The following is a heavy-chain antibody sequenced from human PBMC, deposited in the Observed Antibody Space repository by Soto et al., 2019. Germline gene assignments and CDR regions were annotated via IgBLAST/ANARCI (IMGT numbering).Heavy chain of an antibody. CDR3: AKDRQYSGSYPYY. CDR2: ISYDGSNK. D-gene: IGHD1-26*01. CDR1: GFTFSYYG. V-gene: IGHV3-30*18. Sequence: QVQLVESGGGVVQPGRSLRLSCAAPGFTFSYYGMHWVRQAPGKGLEWVAVISYDGSNKYYADSVKGRFTISRDNSKNTLYLQMNSLRPEDTAVYYCAKDRQYSGSYPYYWGQGTLVTVSS. J-gene: IGHJ4*02.